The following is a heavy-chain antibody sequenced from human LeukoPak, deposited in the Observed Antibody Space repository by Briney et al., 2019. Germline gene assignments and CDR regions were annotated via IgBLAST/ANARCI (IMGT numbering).Heavy chain of an antibody. Sequence: GGSLRLSCAASGFTFSSYDMHWVRQATGKGLEWVSAIGTAGDTYYPGPVKGRFTISRENAKNSLYLQMNSLRAGDTAVYYCARGPDYYDSSGYPLSYWGQGTLVTVSS. CDR2: IGTAGDT. D-gene: IGHD3-22*01. V-gene: IGHV3-13*01. CDR3: ARGPDYYDSSGYPLSY. J-gene: IGHJ4*02. CDR1: GFTFSSYD.